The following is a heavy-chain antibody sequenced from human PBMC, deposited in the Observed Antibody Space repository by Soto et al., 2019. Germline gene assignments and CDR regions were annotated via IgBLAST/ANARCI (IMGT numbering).Heavy chain of an antibody. CDR1: GYSFDSYA. CDR3: ARENAPYGFDL. CDR2: IGSGDT. J-gene: IGHJ3*01. Sequence: QVQLVQSGATQEKPGASVKVSCEAFGYSFDSYAYSWVRQAPGQGLEWMGRIGSGDTKYAQKLQGRVTMTTDTSTNTAYMELRSLRSDDTALYYCARENAPYGFDLWGQGTMVTVSS. D-gene: IGHD2-2*01. V-gene: IGHV1-18*01.